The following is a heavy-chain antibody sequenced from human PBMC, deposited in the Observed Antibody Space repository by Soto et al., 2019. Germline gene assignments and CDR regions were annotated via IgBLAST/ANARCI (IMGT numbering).Heavy chain of an antibody. CDR2: IYYSGST. D-gene: IGHD3-3*01. CDR3: ASNYEGYYYYYGMDI. V-gene: IGHV4-39*01. Sequence: SETLSLTCTVSGGSISSSSYYWGWIRQPPGKGLEWIGSIYYSGSTYYNPSLKSRVTISVDTSKNQFSLKLSSVTAADTAVYYCASNYEGYYYYYGMDIWGQGTTVTVSS. CDR1: GGSISSSSYY. J-gene: IGHJ6*02.